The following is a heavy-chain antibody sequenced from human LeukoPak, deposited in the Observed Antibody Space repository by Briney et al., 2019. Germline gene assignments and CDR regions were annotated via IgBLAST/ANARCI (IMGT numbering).Heavy chain of an antibody. V-gene: IGHV3-30*02. Sequence: GGSLRLSCAASGFTFSSYGMHWVRQAPGKGLEWVAFIRYDGSNKYYADSVKGRFTISRDNSKNTLYLQMNSLRAEDTAVYYCAKDASIAARHDDFGHWGQGTLVTVSS. CDR1: GFTFSSYG. CDR3: AKDASIAARHDDFGH. J-gene: IGHJ4*02. D-gene: IGHD6-6*01. CDR2: IRYDGSNK.